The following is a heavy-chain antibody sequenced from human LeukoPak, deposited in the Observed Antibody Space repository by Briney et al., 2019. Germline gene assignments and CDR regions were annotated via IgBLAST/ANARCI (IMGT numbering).Heavy chain of an antibody. D-gene: IGHD1-26*01. V-gene: IGHV1-69*04. J-gene: IGHJ4*02. CDR2: IIPILGIA. Sequence: GSSVKVSCKASGGTFSSYAISWVRQAPGQGLEWMGRIIPILGIANYAQKFQGRVTITADKSTSTAYMELSSLRSEDTAVYYCARDKSKGGSYGVYFDYWGQGTLVTVSS. CDR1: GGTFSSYA. CDR3: ARDKSKGGSYGVYFDY.